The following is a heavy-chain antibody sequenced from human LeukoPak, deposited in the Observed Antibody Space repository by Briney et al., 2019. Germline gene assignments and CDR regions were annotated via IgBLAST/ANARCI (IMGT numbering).Heavy chain of an antibody. V-gene: IGHV1-2*06. CDR3: VRLGSSHWFDP. Sequence: ASVKVSFKASGYTFTEYYMHWMRQAPGQGLEWMGRINPDTGDTKYAQMFQGRVILTTDTSMTTAYMELSSLRSDDTAVYYCVRLGSSHWFDPRGQGTLVTVSS. CDR1: GYTFTEYY. J-gene: IGHJ5*02. D-gene: IGHD7-27*01. CDR2: INPDTGDT.